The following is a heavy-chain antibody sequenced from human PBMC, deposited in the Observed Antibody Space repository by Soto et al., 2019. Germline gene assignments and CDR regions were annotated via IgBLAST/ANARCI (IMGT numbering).Heavy chain of an antibody. V-gene: IGHV3-7*03. CDR1: EFPFSNFW. Sequence: EVQLVESGGGLVQPGGSLRLSCAAFEFPFSNFWMTWVRQAPGKGLEWVANIKEDGSEKYYADSVKGRFTISRGSAKNSVFLQMDSLRAEDTALYYCARLRKGGFCDYWGQGSLVTVST. J-gene: IGHJ4*02. CDR2: IKEDGSEK. D-gene: IGHD1-26*01. CDR3: ARLRKGGFCDY.